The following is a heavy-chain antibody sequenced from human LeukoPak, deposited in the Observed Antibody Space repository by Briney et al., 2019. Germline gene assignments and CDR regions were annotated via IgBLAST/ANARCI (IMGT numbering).Heavy chain of an antibody. CDR3: ARGRPHGNDY. CDR2: IASDGSST. D-gene: IGHD4-23*01. CDR1: GFTFSSYW. Sequence: GGSLRLSYAASGFTFSSYWMNWVRQAPGKGLVWVSRIASDGSSTTYADSVKGRFSISRDNAKNTLYLQMNSLRVEDTAVYYCARGRPHGNDYWGQGTLVTVSS. V-gene: IGHV3-74*01. J-gene: IGHJ4*02.